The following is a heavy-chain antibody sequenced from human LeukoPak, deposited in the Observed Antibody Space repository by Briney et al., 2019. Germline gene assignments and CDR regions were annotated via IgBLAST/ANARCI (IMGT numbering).Heavy chain of an antibody. V-gene: IGHV5-51*01. CDR3: ARRRLASYYTYDFDY. Sequence: PGESLKISCKGSGYILPNYWLGWVRQMPGKGLEWMGFIYAGDSDTTYSPSFQGQVTMSADKSTNTAYLQWSSLKASDTAIYYCARRRLASYYTYDFDYWGQGTLVTVSS. J-gene: IGHJ4*02. CDR2: IYAGDSDT. CDR1: GYILPNYW. D-gene: IGHD1-26*01.